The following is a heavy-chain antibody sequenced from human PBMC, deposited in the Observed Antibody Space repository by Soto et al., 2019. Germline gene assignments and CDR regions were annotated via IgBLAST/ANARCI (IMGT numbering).Heavy chain of an antibody. D-gene: IGHD3-9*01. CDR3: ARDEREGHLTYYDILGRDGSIMDV. CDR1: GFTFSSYW. Sequence: GGSLRLSCAASGFTFSSYWMSWVRQAPGKGLEWVANIKQDGSEKYYVDSVKGRFTISRDNTKNSLYLQMNSLRAEDTAVYYCARDEREGHLTYYDILGRDGSIMDVWGKGTTVTVSS. CDR2: IKQDGSEK. V-gene: IGHV3-7*01. J-gene: IGHJ6*04.